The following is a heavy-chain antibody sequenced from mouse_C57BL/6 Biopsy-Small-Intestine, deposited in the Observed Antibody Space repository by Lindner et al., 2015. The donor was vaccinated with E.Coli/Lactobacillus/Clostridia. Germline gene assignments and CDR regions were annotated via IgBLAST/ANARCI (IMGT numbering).Heavy chain of an antibody. V-gene: IGHV10-1*01. J-gene: IGHJ1*03. CDR2: IRSKSNNYAT. CDR3: VRQHGSSWYFDV. Sequence: VQLQESGGGLVQPKGSLKLSCAASGFSFNTYAMNWVRQAPGKGLEWVARIRSKSNNYATYYADSVKDRFTISRDDSESMLYLQMNNLETEDTAMYYCVRQHGSSWYFDVWGTGTTVTVSS. D-gene: IGHD1-1*01. CDR1: GFSFNTYA.